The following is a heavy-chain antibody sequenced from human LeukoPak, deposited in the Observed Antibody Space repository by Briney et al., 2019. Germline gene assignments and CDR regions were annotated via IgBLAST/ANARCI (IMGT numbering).Heavy chain of an antibody. V-gene: IGHV3-23*01. Sequence: GGSLRLSCAASGFTFSSYAMSWVRQAPGKGLEWVSAISGSGGSTYYADSVKGRFTISRDNSKNTLYLQMNSLRAEDTAVYYCAKERPARGIAAAGPIDYWGQGTLVTVSS. CDR2: ISGSGGST. CDR3: AKERPARGIAAAGPIDY. J-gene: IGHJ4*02. D-gene: IGHD6-13*01. CDR1: GFTFSSYA.